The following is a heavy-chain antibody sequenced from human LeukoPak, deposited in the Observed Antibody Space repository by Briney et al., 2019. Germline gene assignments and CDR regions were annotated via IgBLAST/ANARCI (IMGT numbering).Heavy chain of an antibody. D-gene: IGHD3-10*01. Sequence: GASVKVSCKASGYTFSSYGINWVRQAPGQGLKWMGWISTYNGNTNYARNLQGRVTITTDTSTSTAYMELRSLRSDDTAIYYCAGDSGYYSGSVYWGQGTLVTVSS. J-gene: IGHJ4*02. V-gene: IGHV1-18*01. CDR2: ISTYNGNT. CDR3: AGDSGYYSGSVY. CDR1: GYTFSSYG.